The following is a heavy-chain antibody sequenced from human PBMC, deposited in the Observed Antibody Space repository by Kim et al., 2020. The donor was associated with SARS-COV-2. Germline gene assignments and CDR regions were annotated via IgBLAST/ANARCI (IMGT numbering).Heavy chain of an antibody. CDR2: ISSSGSTI. Sequence: GGSLRLSCAASGFTFSSYEMNWVRQAPGKGLEWVSYISSSGSTIYYADSVKGRFTISRDNAKNSLYLQMNSLRAEDTAVYYCARVRTTLGPDYWGQGTLVTVSS. CDR1: GFTFSSYE. V-gene: IGHV3-48*03. CDR3: ARVRTTLGPDY. D-gene: IGHD2-15*01. J-gene: IGHJ4*02.